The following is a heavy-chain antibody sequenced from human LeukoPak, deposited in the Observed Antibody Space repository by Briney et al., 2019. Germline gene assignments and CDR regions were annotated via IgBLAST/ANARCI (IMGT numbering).Heavy chain of an antibody. D-gene: IGHD2-2*01. V-gene: IGHV4-4*07. CDR3: ARLPGSSTSPFP. CDR2: IYTSAST. CDR1: GGSISSYY. J-gene: IGHJ5*02. Sequence: SETLSLTCTVSGGSISSYYWSWIRQPAGKGLEWIGRIYTSASTNYNPSLKSRVTLSLDASKNQFSLKLSSVTAADTAVYYCARLPGSSTSPFPWGQGTLVTVSS.